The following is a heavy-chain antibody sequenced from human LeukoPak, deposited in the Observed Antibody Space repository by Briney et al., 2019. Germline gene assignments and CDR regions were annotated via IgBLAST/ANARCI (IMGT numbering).Heavy chain of an antibody. CDR1: GGSVSSGSYY. V-gene: IGHV4-61*01. CDR2: SYYSGST. CDR3: ARFFRGDSHWFDP. Sequence: PSETLSLTCTVSGGSVSSGSYYWSWIRQPPGKGLQWIGYSYYSGSTNYNPSLKSRVTMSVDTSKNQFSLKLSSVTAADTAVYYCARFFRGDSHWFDPWGQGTLVTVSS. J-gene: IGHJ5*02. D-gene: IGHD2-21*02.